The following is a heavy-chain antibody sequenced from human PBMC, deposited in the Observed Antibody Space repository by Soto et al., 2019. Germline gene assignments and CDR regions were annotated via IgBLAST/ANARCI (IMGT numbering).Heavy chain of an antibody. CDR3: ATLNSFGSDY. J-gene: IGHJ4*02. V-gene: IGHV3-74*03. CDR1: GFTFSNYW. CDR2: IYSDGSGT. Sequence: PGGSLRLSCAASGFTFSNYWMHWCRQAPGKGLVWVSRIYSDGSGTMYADSVKGRFTISRDNAKSTLYLQMNSLRAEDTAVYYCATLNSFGSDYWGRGTLVTVSS. D-gene: IGHD5-18*01.